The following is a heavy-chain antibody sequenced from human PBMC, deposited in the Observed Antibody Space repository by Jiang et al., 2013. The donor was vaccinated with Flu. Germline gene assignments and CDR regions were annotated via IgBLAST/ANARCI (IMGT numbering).Heavy chain of an antibody. CDR3: AKDAYYYGSGSYYFDY. V-gene: IGHV3-30*02. Sequence: QLVESGGGVVQPGGSLRLSCAAPGFTFSSYGMHWVRQAPGKGLEWVAFIRYDGSNKYYADSVKGRFTISRDNSKNTLYLQMNSLRAEDTAVYYCAKDAYYYGSGSYYFDYWGQGTLVTVSS. J-gene: IGHJ4*02. D-gene: IGHD3-10*01. CDR2: IRYDGSNK. CDR1: GFTFSSYG.